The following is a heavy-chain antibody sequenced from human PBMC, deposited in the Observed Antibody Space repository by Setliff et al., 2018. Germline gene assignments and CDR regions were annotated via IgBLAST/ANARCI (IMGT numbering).Heavy chain of an antibody. V-gene: IGHV3-23*01. CDR3: ATDLAIRGVQFDY. D-gene: IGHD3-10*01. J-gene: IGHJ4*02. CDR2: ISGSGGST. CDR1: GFTFNTYL. Sequence: PGGSLRLSCAASGFTFNTYLMNWVRQAPGKGLEWVSTISGSGGSTHFADSVKGRFTISRDNSKNTVYLQMNSLRAEDTAVYYCATDLAIRGVQFDYWGRGTLVTVSS.